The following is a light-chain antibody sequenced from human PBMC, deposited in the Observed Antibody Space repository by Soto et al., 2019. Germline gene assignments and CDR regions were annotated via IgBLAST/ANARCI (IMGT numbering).Light chain of an antibody. J-gene: IGLJ3*02. CDR1: TGAVTSGHY. CDR2: DTS. CDR3: LLSYSGARGGV. Sequence: QTVVTQEPSLTVSPGGTVTLTCGSSTGAVTSGHYPYWFQQKPGQAPRTLIYDTSNKHSWTPARFSGSLLGGKAALTLSGEQPEDEAEYYCLLSYSGARGGVFGGGTKLTVL. V-gene: IGLV7-46*01.